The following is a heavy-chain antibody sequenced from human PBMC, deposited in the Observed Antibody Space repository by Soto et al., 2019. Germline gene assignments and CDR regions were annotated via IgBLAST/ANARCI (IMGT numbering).Heavy chain of an antibody. CDR2: ISGSGSNI. CDR1: GFTFETYV. J-gene: IGHJ6*03. V-gene: IGHV3-23*01. CDR3: VKGGVVPPDFYYMDV. D-gene: IGHD2-15*01. Sequence: EVQLLESGGDFIQPGGSLRLSCTASGFTFETYVMSWVRQAAGKRLEWVSSISGSGSNINYADSVRGRFTITRDNSQNTLSLQMTSLRAEDTAVYHCVKGGVVPPDFYYMDVWGRGTTVSVSS.